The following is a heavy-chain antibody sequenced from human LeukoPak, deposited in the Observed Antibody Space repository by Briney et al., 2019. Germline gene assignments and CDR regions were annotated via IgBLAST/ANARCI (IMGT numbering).Heavy chain of an antibody. CDR2: INAGNGNT. Sequence: ASVKVSCKASGYTFTSYAMHWVRQAPGQRLEWMGWINAGNGNTKYSQKFQGRVTITRDTSASTAYMELSSLRSEDTAVYYCARDYPSDYDILTGYYNPVLPGYWGQGTLVTVSS. D-gene: IGHD3-9*01. CDR3: ARDYPSDYDILTGYYNPVLPGY. J-gene: IGHJ4*02. V-gene: IGHV1-3*01. CDR1: GYTFTSYA.